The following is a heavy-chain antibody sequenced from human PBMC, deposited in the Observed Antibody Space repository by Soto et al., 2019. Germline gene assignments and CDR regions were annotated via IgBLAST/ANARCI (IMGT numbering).Heavy chain of an antibody. Sequence: QVQLVQSGAEVKTPGASVNVSCKASGYTFTSYTIHWLRQAPGQRLEWMGWISAGNGNTRYSQKFQDRVTITRDTSANTAYMALSSLASEDTAIYYCARDPHLDYWGQGTLVTVSS. CDR3: ARDPHLDY. V-gene: IGHV1-3*01. J-gene: IGHJ4*02. CDR1: GYTFTSYT. CDR2: ISAGNGNT.